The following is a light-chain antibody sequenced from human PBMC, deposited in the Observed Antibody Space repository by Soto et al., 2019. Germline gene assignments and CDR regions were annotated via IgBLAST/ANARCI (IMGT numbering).Light chain of an antibody. CDR3: QQDYSTPFT. V-gene: IGKV4-1*01. Sequence: DIVMTQSPDSLAVSLGERATINCKSSQSVLYSSNNKNYLAWYQQKPGQPPKLLIHWAATRESGVPDRFSGSGSGKDFTFTINNLQAEDVAVYYCQQDYSTPFTFGPGTKVDIE. CDR1: QSVLYSSNNKNY. CDR2: WAA. J-gene: IGKJ3*01.